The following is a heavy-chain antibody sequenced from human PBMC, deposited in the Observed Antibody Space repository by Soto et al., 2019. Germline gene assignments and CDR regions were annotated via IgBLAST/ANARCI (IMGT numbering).Heavy chain of an antibody. CDR2: IYYSGST. J-gene: IGHJ4*02. CDR1: GDSMSRSDYY. CDR3: AGTYSSSRY. Sequence: SETLSLTCAVSGDSMSRSDYYWGWIRQPPGKGLEWIGSIYYSGSTYYNPSLQSRVAISVDTSKNQFSLKLSSVTAADTAVYYCAGTYSSSRYWGQGTLVTVSS. V-gene: IGHV4-39*01. D-gene: IGHD6-13*01.